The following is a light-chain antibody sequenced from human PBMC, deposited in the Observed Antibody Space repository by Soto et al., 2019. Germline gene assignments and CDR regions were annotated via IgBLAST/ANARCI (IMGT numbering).Light chain of an antibody. V-gene: IGKV1-5*01. CDR2: DVS. J-gene: IGKJ1*01. Sequence: DIQMTQSPSTLSSSVGDRVTITCRASQSLSGRLAWYQQRPGQAPKLLIYDVSTFESGVPSRFSGTGPGSGTEFTLSISDLQPDDFATYYCQKYNYYSTFAPGTKVDIK. CDR1: QSLSGR. CDR3: QKYNYYST.